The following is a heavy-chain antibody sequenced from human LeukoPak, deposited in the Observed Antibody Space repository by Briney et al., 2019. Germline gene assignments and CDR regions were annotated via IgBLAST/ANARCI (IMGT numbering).Heavy chain of an antibody. V-gene: IGHV3-48*02. CDR1: GFTFSSYS. J-gene: IGHJ4*02. CDR2: MSSSSSTI. D-gene: IGHD3-22*01. Sequence: GGSLRLSCAASGFTFSSYSMNWVRQAPGKGLEWVSYMSSSSSTIYYADSLKGRFTISRDNAKNSLYLQMNSLRDEDTAVYYCARDQKDYYDSSGYQYYFDYWGQGTLVTVSS. CDR3: ARDQKDYYDSSGYQYYFDY.